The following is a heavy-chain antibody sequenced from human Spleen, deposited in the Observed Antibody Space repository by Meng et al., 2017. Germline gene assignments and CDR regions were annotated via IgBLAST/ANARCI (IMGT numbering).Heavy chain of an antibody. CDR2: IYYSGST. V-gene: IGHV4-31*11. Sequence: SETLSLTCAVYGGSFSGYYWGWIRQHPGKGLEWIGYIYYSGSTYYNPSLKSRVTISVDTSKNQFSLKLSSVTAADTAVYYCARDSQYGDYDLGTWGQGTLVTVSS. CDR1: GGSFSGYY. J-gene: IGHJ4*02. D-gene: IGHD4-17*01. CDR3: ARDSQYGDYDLGT.